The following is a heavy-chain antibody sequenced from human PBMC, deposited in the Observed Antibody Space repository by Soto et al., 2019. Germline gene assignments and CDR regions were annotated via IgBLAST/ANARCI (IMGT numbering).Heavy chain of an antibody. Sequence: QVQLVQSGAEVKKPVSSVKVSCKASGGTFSSYAISWVRQAPGQGVEWLGGIIPIFGTANYEQKFQGRVTITADESTSTASMELSSLRFEDTAVYYCAVDSSVYCQPFDYGVQGTMVTVSS. CDR2: IIPIFGTA. V-gene: IGHV1-69*01. CDR3: AVDSSVYCQPFDY. CDR1: GGTFSSYA. D-gene: IGHD3-22*01. J-gene: IGHJ4*02.